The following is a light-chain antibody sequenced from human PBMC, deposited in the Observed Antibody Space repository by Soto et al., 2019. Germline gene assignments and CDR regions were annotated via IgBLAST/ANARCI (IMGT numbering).Light chain of an antibody. CDR2: AAS. J-gene: IGKJ5*01. Sequence: DIQMPHSPSSLSAYVGDRVTITCRASQSISSYLNWYQQKPGKAPKLLIYAASSLQSGVPSRFSVSGSATDFTLAIGSLQAEDFVTYYCQQSYSIPSFTFGQGARLEIK. CDR1: QSISSY. V-gene: IGKV1-39*01. CDR3: QQSYSIPSFT.